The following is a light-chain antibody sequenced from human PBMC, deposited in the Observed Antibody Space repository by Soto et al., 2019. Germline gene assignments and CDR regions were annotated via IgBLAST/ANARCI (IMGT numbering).Light chain of an antibody. V-gene: IGKV3-20*01. CDR2: GAS. CDR3: QQYGNSPWT. CDR1: QSVTSNY. J-gene: IGKJ1*01. Sequence: EIVLTQSPGTLSLSPGVRATLSCRASQSVTSNYLAWYQQKPGQAPRLLIYGASSRATGIPDRISGSGSGTDFTLTINRLESEDFAVYYCQQYGNSPWTFGRGTKVEIK.